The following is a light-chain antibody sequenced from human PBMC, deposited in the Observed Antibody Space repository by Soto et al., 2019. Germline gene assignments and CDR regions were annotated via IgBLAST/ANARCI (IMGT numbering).Light chain of an antibody. Sequence: EIVLTQSPGTLSLSPGERATLSCRASQSVSSSYLAWYQQKPGQAPRLLIYGASSSATGIPDRFSGSGSGTDFTLTISRLEPEDFAVYYCQQYGSSLYTFGKGTELEIK. CDR2: GAS. V-gene: IGKV3-20*01. CDR1: QSVSSSY. J-gene: IGKJ2*01. CDR3: QQYGSSLYT.